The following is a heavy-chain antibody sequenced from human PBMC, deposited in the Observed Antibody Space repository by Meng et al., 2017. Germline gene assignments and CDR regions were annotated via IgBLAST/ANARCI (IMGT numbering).Heavy chain of an antibody. D-gene: IGHD6-25*01. Sequence: GQRGQSGDEVKKPGASVKVSCKASGYTFPDYWLHWVRRAPGQGLEWMGRINPKSGDTHYAQKFQARVTMTGDTSISTAYMELSGLRSDDAAMYYCARDEDISAAGKLFGDYWGQGTLVTVSS. CDR3: ARDEDISAAGKLFGDY. V-gene: IGHV1-2*06. J-gene: IGHJ4*02. CDR2: INPKSGDT. CDR1: GYTFPDYW.